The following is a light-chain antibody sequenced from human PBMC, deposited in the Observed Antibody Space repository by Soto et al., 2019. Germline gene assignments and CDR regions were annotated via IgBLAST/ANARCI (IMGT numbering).Light chain of an antibody. Sequence: QSVLTQPPSASGTPGQRVTISCSGSSSNIGRNYVSWYQQLPGTAPKLLIYRDDERPSGVPDRFSGSKSGTSASLAISGLRSDDAATYYCAAWDDTLDAQVFGGGTKVTVL. CDR2: RDD. V-gene: IGLV1-47*01. J-gene: IGLJ3*02. CDR1: SSNIGRNY. CDR3: AAWDDTLDAQV.